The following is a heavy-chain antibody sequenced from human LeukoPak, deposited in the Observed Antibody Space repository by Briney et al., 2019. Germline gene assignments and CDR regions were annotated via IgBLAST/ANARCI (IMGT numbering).Heavy chain of an antibody. V-gene: IGHV4-30-4*01. D-gene: IGHD3-3*01. CDR3: ARKFDFWSGYFDY. J-gene: IGHJ4*02. CDR1: GGSISSGDYY. CDR2: IYYSGST. Sequence: KTSETLSLTCTVSGGSISSGDYYWSWIRQPPGKGLEWIGYIYYSGSTYYNPSLKSRVTISVDTSKNQFSLKLSSVTAADTAVYYCARKFDFWSGYFDYWGQGTLVTVSS.